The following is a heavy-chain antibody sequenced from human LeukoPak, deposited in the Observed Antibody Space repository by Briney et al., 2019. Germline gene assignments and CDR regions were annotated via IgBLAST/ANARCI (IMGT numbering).Heavy chain of an antibody. D-gene: IGHD5-24*01. Sequence: PGGSLRLSCAASGFTFSSYAMHWVRQAPGKGLEWVAVISYDGSNKYYADSVKGRFTISRDNSKNTLYLQMNSLRAEDTAVYYCARDGYKGGNDYWGQGTLVTVSS. V-gene: IGHV3-30*04. J-gene: IGHJ4*02. CDR1: GFTFSSYA. CDR3: ARDGYKGGNDY. CDR2: ISYDGSNK.